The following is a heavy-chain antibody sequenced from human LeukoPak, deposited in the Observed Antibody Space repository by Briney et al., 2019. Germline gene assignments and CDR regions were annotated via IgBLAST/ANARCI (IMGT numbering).Heavy chain of an antibody. Sequence: PSETLSLTCTVSGGSISSYYWSWIRQPPGKGLEWIGYIYYSGSTNYNPSLKSRVTISVDTSKNQSSLKLSSVTAADTAVYYCARVHRGYYYMDVWGKGTTVTVSS. V-gene: IGHV4-59*01. J-gene: IGHJ6*03. CDR3: ARVHRGYYYMDV. D-gene: IGHD5-24*01. CDR1: GGSISSYY. CDR2: IYYSGST.